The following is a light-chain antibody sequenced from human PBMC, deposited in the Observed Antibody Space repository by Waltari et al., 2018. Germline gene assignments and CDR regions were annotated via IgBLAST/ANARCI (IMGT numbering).Light chain of an antibody. CDR3: HQYVASRT. V-gene: IGKV3-20*01. Sequence: EIVLTQSPGTLSLSPGERATLSCRASQRVTGRRLDGVQQKPGQAPRLLIYGASSRATGIPDRFSGSGSGTDFTLTISRLEPEDFAVYYCHQYVASRTFGQGTKVEIK. J-gene: IGKJ1*01. CDR2: GAS. CDR1: QRVTGRR.